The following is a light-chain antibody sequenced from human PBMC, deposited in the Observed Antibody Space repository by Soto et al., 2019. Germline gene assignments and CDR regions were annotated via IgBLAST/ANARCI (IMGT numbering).Light chain of an antibody. J-gene: IGKJ3*01. CDR2: AAS. V-gene: IGKV1-39*01. CDR1: QSICSY. Sequence: DIQMTQSPSSLSASVGDRVTITCRASQSICSYLNWYQQKPGKAPKLLIYAASSLQSRVPSRFSGSGSGTDFTLTISSLQPEDFATYYCQQSYSTPLFTFGPGTKMDI. CDR3: QQSYSTPLFT.